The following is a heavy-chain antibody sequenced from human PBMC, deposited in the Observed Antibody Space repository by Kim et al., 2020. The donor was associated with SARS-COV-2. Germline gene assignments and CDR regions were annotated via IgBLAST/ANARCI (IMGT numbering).Heavy chain of an antibody. V-gene: IGHV3-30-3*01. Sequence: GGSLRLSCAASGFTFSSYAMHWVRQAPGKGLEWVAVISYDGSNKYYADSVKGRFTISRDNSKNTLYLQMNSLRAEDTAVYYCARDGLTLAYCGGDCKNFDYWGQGTLVTVSS. CDR1: GFTFSSYA. J-gene: IGHJ4*02. D-gene: IGHD2-21*02. CDR3: ARDGLTLAYCGGDCKNFDY. CDR2: ISYDGSNK.